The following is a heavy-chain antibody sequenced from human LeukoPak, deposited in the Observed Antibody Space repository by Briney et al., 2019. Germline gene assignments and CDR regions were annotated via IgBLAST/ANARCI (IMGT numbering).Heavy chain of an antibody. Sequence: GGSLRLSCAASGFTFSSYAMHWVRQAPGKGLEWVAVISYDGSNKYYADSVKGRFTISRDNSKNTLYLQMNSLRAEDTAVYYCARRYYSSSSEHVLDYWGQGTLVTVSS. D-gene: IGHD6-6*01. CDR2: ISYDGSNK. CDR1: GFTFSSYA. J-gene: IGHJ4*02. V-gene: IGHV3-30-3*01. CDR3: ARRYYSSSSEHVLDY.